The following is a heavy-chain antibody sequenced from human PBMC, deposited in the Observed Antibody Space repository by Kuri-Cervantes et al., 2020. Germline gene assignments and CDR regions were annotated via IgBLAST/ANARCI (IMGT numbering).Heavy chain of an antibody. Sequence: ASVKVSCKASGFTFTGYYIHWVRQAPGQGLEWMGWINPNDGGSQCEQKFQGWVTMTRDTSITTVYMELSRLKSDDTAVYYCASSVLRYFDWSKSYYYMDVWGKGTTVTVSS. CDR1: GFTFTGYY. J-gene: IGHJ6*03. CDR2: INPNDGGS. CDR3: ASSVLRYFDWSKSYYYMDV. D-gene: IGHD3-9*01. V-gene: IGHV1-2*04.